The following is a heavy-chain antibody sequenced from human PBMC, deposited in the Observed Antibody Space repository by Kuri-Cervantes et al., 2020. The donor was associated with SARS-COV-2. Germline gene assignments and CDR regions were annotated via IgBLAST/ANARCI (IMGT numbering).Heavy chain of an antibody. CDR2: ISGSGGST. Sequence: GESLKISCAASGFTFSNAWMSWVRQAPGKGLEWVSAISGSGGSTYYADSVKGRFTISRDNSKNTLYLQMNSLRAEDTAVYYCAKWGGYCSGGSCSLPFQHWGQGTLVTVSS. CDR3: AKWGGYCSGGSCSLPFQH. V-gene: IGHV3-23*01. CDR1: GFTFSNAW. J-gene: IGHJ1*01. D-gene: IGHD2-15*01.